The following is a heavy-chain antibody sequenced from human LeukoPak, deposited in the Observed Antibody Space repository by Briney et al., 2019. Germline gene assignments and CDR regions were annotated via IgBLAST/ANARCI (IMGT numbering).Heavy chain of an antibody. CDR1: GFTFNSYA. CDR2: ISYDGSNK. CDR3: ASEGDYYDSSGYYPSFDY. Sequence: GRSLRLSCAASGFTFNSYAMHWVRQAPGKGLEWVAVISYDGSNKYYADSVKGRFTISRDNAKNSLYLQMNSLRAEDTAVYYCASEGDYYDSSGYYPSFDYWGQGTLVTVSS. D-gene: IGHD3-22*01. V-gene: IGHV3-30*04. J-gene: IGHJ4*02.